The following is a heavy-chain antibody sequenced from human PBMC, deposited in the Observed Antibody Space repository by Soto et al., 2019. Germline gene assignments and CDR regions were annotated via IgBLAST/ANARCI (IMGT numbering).Heavy chain of an antibody. J-gene: IGHJ4*02. Sequence: QVQLVQSGAEVKKPGSSVKVSCKASGGTFSSYAISWVRQAPGQGLEWMGGIIPIFGTANYAQKFQGRVTITADESTSTAYMELNSLRSEDTAVYYCAREGTRDGYNNFDYWGQGTLVTVSS. CDR3: AREGTRDGYNNFDY. CDR1: GGTFSSYA. V-gene: IGHV1-69*01. CDR2: IIPIFGTA. D-gene: IGHD5-12*01.